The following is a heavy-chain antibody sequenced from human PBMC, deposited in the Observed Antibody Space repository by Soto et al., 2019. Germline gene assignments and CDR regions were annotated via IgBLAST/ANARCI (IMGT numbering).Heavy chain of an antibody. J-gene: IGHJ4*02. CDR1: GGSITSHY. CDR3: ARGDQWPGLKLGF. CDR2: IYYTGAT. V-gene: IGHV4-59*11. D-gene: IGHD6-19*01. Sequence: QVQLQESGPGLRKPSETLSLTCNVSGGSITSHYWTWIRQPPGKGPEWIGHIYYTGATNYNPSLKSRVSISIGTSKKYFSLKLTSVTAADTAVYFCARGDQWPGLKLGFWGQGALVTVSS.